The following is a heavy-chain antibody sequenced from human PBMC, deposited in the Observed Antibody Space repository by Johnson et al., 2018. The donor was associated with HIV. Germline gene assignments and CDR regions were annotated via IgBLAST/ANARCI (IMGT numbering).Heavy chain of an antibody. CDR2: IYSGDST. D-gene: IGHD7-27*01. J-gene: IGHJ3*01. CDR3: AKDQGYWGDDAFDV. V-gene: IGHV3-66*03. Sequence: VQLVESGGGLIQPGGSLRLSCAASGFTVSSNYMSWVRQAPGKGLEWVSVIYSGDSTYYADSVKGRFTISRDNSKKTLYLQMNNLRVEDTALYYCAKDQGYWGDDAFDVWGQGTMVTVYS. CDR1: GFTVSSNY.